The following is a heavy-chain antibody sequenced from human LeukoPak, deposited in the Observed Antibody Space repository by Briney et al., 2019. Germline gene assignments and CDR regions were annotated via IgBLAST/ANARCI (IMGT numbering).Heavy chain of an antibody. CDR2: IKQDGSEK. J-gene: IGHJ6*03. CDR1: GFTFSSFG. CDR3: ARDRVTMIRGVRILDYYYYMDV. D-gene: IGHD3-10*01. V-gene: IGHV3-7*01. Sequence: PGGSLRLSCAASGFTFSSFGMSWVRQAPGKGLEWVANIKQDGSEKYFVDSVKGRFTISRDNAKSSLYLQMNSLRVEDTAVYYCARDRVTMIRGVRILDYYYYMDVWGKGTTVTISS.